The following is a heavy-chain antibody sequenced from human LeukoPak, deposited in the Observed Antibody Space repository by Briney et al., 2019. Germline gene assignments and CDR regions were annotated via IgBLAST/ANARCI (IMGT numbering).Heavy chain of an antibody. J-gene: IGHJ4*02. Sequence: PGGSLRLSCAASGFTFSIYAIHWVRQAPGKGLEWVAVISHDGSTTYYADSVKGRFTISRDNSKNTLYLQIDTLGAEDTAVYYCARAVVGKEDLDYWGQGTLVTVSS. D-gene: IGHD6-19*01. V-gene: IGHV3-30*04. CDR3: ARAVVGKEDLDY. CDR1: GFTFSIYA. CDR2: ISHDGSTT.